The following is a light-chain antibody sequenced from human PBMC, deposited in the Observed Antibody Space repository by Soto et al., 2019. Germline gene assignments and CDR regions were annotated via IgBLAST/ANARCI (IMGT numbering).Light chain of an antibody. V-gene: IGLV1-44*01. J-gene: IGLJ2*01. CDR2: SND. CDR3: AAWDDSLNGPGVV. CDR1: SSNIGSNN. Sequence: QLVLTQPPSASGTPGQRVTISCSGSSSNIGSNNVNWYQQLPGTAPKLLMYSNDKRPSGVPDRFSGSKSGTSASLAISGLQAEDEAEYYCAAWDDSLNGPGVVFGGGTKLTVL.